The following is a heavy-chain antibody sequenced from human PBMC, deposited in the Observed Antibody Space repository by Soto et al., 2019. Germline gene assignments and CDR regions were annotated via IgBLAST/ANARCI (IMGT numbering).Heavy chain of an antibody. CDR2: IKQDGSEK. J-gene: IGHJ5*02. CDR1: GFTFSSYW. V-gene: IGHV3-7*01. Sequence: GGSLRLSCAASGFTFSSYWISWVRQAPGKGLEWVANIKQDGSEKYYVDSVKGRFTIPRDNAKNSLYLQMNSLRAEDTAVYYCARDNVGYSSGWYGNWFDPWGQGTLVTVSS. CDR3: ARDNVGYSSGWYGNWFDP. D-gene: IGHD6-19*01.